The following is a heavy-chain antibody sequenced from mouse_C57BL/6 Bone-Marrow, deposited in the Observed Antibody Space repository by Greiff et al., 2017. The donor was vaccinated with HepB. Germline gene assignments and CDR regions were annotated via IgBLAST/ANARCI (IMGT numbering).Heavy chain of an antibody. D-gene: IGHD2-3*01. J-gene: IGHJ1*03. V-gene: IGHV14-4*01. CDR1: GFNIKDDY. Sequence: EVQLQQSGAELVRPGASVKLSCTASGFNIKDDYMHWVKQRPEQGLEWIGWIDSENGDTEYASKFQGKATITADTSSNTAYLQLSSLTSEDTAVYYCTTDGYYWYFDVWGTGTTVTVSS. CDR3: TTDGYYWYFDV. CDR2: IDSENGDT.